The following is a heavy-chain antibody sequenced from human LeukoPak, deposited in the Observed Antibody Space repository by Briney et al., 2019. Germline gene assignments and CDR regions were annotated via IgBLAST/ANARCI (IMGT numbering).Heavy chain of an antibody. CDR1: GGSFSGYY. Sequence: SETLSLTCAVYGGSFSGYYWSWIRQPPGKGLEWIGEINHSGGTNYNPSLKSRVTISVDTSKNQFSLKLSSVTAADTAVYYCARRGSSWSPFYGYWGQGTLVTASS. J-gene: IGHJ4*02. CDR3: ARRGSSWSPFYGY. D-gene: IGHD6-13*01. CDR2: INHSGGT. V-gene: IGHV4-34*01.